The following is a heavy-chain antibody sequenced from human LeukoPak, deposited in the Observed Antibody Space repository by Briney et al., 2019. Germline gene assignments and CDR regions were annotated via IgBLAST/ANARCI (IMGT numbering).Heavy chain of an antibody. D-gene: IGHD4-4*01. CDR1: GGSIRSGDYS. J-gene: IGHJ6*02. CDR3: ARDHTETSSLNFRNYYYYGMDI. Sequence: KPSETLSLTCTVSGGSIRSGDYSWNWIRQHPGKGLEWIGYIYYSGSTYYNPSLTSRVTMSVDTSKNQVPLKLSSVTAADTAIYYCARDHTETSSLNFRNYYYYGMDIWGQGTTVIVSS. CDR2: IYYSGST. V-gene: IGHV4-31*03.